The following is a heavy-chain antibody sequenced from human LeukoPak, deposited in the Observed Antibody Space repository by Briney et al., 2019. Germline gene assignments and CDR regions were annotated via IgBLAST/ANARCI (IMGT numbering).Heavy chain of an antibody. D-gene: IGHD6-19*01. CDR2: INPNSGGT. V-gene: IGHV1-2*02. Sequence: ASVTVSCKASGYTFTGYYMHWVRQAPGQGLEWMGWINPNSGGTNYAQKFQGRVTMTRDTSISTDYMELSRLRSEDTALYYCARGSSVAVLIHFYFYMDVWDKGTTVTVSS. CDR3: ARGSSVAVLIHFYFYMDV. J-gene: IGHJ6*03. CDR1: GYTFTGYY.